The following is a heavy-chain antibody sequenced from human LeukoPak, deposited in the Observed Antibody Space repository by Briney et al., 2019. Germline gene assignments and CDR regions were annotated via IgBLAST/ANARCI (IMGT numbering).Heavy chain of an antibody. CDR2: XXXXGST. J-gene: IGHJ4*02. CDR3: ARIRVYCTNGVCYPAYFDY. CDR1: GFTVSSNX. D-gene: IGHD2-8*01. V-gene: IGHV3-53*04. Sequence: GGSLRLSCAASGFTVSSNXMXXVRQAPGKGXXXXXXXXXXGSTYYADPVKGRFTIXRHNSKNTLYLQMNSLRAEDTAVYYCARIRVYCTNGVCYPAYFDYWGQGTLVTVSS.